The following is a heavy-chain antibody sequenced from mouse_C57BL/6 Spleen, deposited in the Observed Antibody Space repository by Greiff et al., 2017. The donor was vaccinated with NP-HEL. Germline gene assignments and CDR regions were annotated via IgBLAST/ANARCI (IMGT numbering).Heavy chain of an antibody. CDR1: GYSITSGYY. V-gene: IGHV3-6*01. D-gene: IGHD2-2*01. CDR3: ARGYYGYDVAY. J-gene: IGHJ3*01. CDR2: ISYDGSN. Sequence: VQLQQSGPGLVKPSQSLSLTCSVTGYSITSGYYWNWIRQFPGNKLEWMGYISYDGSNNYNPSLKNRISITRDTSKNQFFLKLNSVTTEDTATYYCARGYYGYDVAYWGQGTLVTVSA.